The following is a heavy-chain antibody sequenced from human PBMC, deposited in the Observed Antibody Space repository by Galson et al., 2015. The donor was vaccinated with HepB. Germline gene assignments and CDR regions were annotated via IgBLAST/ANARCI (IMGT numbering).Heavy chain of an antibody. V-gene: IGHV1-18*04. CDR2: ISAYNGNT. D-gene: IGHD1-1*01. Sequence: SVKVSCKASGYTFTSYGISWVRQAPGQGLEWMGWISAYNGNTNYAQKLQGRVTMSTDTSTSTAYMELRSLRSDDTAVYYCTRDLAWGGPVEGTHDFWLDPWGQGTLVTVSS. CDR1: GYTFTSYG. CDR3: TRDLAWGGPVEGTHDFWLDP. J-gene: IGHJ5*02.